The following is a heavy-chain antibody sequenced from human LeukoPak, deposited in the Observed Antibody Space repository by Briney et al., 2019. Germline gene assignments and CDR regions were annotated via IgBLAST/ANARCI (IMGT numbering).Heavy chain of an antibody. CDR3: ARDGRYNWNYRYYFDY. Sequence: PGGSLRLSCAASGFTLSSYWMHWVRQAPGKGLVWVSRINRDGSSTSYADSVKGRFTISRDNAKNTLYLQMNSLRAEDTAVYYCARDGRYNWNYRYYFDYWGQGTLVTVSS. V-gene: IGHV3-74*01. J-gene: IGHJ4*02. CDR2: INRDGSST. D-gene: IGHD1-7*01. CDR1: GFTLSSYW.